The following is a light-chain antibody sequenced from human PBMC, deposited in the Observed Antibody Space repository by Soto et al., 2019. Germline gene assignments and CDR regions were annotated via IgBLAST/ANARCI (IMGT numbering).Light chain of an antibody. CDR1: QSVRSNY. Sequence: EIVLSQSPGTLSLSPGERATLSCRASQSVRSNYLAWYQQKPGQAPRLFVYGTSTRVTGIPDRLSGSGSGTDFSLTISRLEPEDFAVYYCQCFDTSPLFGGGTKV. J-gene: IGKJ4*01. CDR3: QCFDTSPL. CDR2: GTS. V-gene: IGKV3-20*01.